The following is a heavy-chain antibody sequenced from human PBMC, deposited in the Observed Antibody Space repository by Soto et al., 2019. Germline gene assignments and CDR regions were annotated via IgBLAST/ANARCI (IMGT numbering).Heavy chain of an antibody. J-gene: IGHJ4*02. CDR3: ARWRTRSNWDPPGY. CDR2: INWSGDSI. D-gene: IGHD1-1*01. V-gene: IGHV3-20*04. CDR1: GFTFDDYG. Sequence: PGGSLRLSCAASGFTFDDYGMSWVRQAPWKGLEWVSCINWSGDSIGYADSVKGRFTISRDKAKNPLFLQMNSLRAEDTALYYCARWRTRSNWDPPGYWGQGTLVTVSS.